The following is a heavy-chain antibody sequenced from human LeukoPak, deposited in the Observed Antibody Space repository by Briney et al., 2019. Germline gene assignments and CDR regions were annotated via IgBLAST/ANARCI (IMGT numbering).Heavy chain of an antibody. CDR1: GFTFSSYS. D-gene: IGHD3-10*01. V-gene: IGHV3-30*02. Sequence: QAGGSLRLSCAASGFTFSSYSMHWVRQAPGKGLEWVAFFRYDGSNKYNADSGNGRFTTSRDNAKNSLYLQMNSLRAEDTAVYYCARDCWDYGSGSYCGIDYWGQGTLVTVSS. CDR2: FRYDGSNK. J-gene: IGHJ4*02. CDR3: ARDCWDYGSGSYCGIDY.